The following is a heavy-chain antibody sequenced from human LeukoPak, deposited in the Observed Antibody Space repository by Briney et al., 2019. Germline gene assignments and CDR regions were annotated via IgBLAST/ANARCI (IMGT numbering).Heavy chain of an antibody. CDR2: IYSSVTT. CDR3: ARESAQPSRWFDP. V-gene: IGHV4-4*07. D-gene: IGHD6-13*01. Sequence: SETLSLTCTVSGGSISSYSWSWIRQPPGKGLEWIGRIYSSVTTNYNPSLNSRVTMSLDTSKNQFSLNLTSVTAAYTAVYYCARESAQPSRWFDPWGQGTLVTVSS. CDR1: GGSISSYS. J-gene: IGHJ5*02.